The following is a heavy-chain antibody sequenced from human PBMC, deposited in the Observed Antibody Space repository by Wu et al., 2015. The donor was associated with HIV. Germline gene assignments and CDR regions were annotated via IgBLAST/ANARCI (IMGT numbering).Heavy chain of an antibody. J-gene: IGHJ4*02. CDR3: ASDFGYYSGSVY. CDR1: GFTFTDYF. D-gene: IGHD6-19*01. CDR2: IKLSTGGT. Sequence: QVHLVQSGAEVKKPGASVKVSCKASGFTFTDYFIHWVRQAPGQGLEWMGWIKLSTGGTNYAQKFQGRVTMTRDASISTASMDLSRLRSEDTAVYYCASDFGYYSGSVYWGQGTLVTVSS. V-gene: IGHV1-2*02.